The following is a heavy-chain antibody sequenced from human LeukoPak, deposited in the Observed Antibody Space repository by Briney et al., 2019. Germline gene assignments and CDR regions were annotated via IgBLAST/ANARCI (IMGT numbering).Heavy chain of an antibody. CDR2: IDSGGST. V-gene: IGHV3-53*01. CDR3: ARDNSVRDEAWWFNP. J-gene: IGHJ5*02. CDR1: GFTVSSNY. Sequence: GGSLRLSCAASGFTVSSNYMNWVRQAPGKGLEWVSVIDSGGSTYHVDSVKGRFTISRDNSKNTVYLQMNSLRAEDTAVYYCARDNSVRDEAWWFNPWGQGTLVTVSS. D-gene: IGHD5-24*01.